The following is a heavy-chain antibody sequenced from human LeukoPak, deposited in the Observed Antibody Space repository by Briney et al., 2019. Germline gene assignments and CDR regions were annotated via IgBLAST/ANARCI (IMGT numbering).Heavy chain of an antibody. CDR1: GYTFTSYD. V-gene: IGHV1-8*01. CDR3: ARGIAVAGTGTDWFDP. Sequence: GASVKVSCKASGYTFTSYDINWVRQATGQGLEWMGWMNPNSGNTGYAQKFQGRVTMTRNTSISTAYMELSSLRSEDTAVYYCARGIAVAGTGTDWFDPWGQGTLVTVSS. CDR2: MNPNSGNT. J-gene: IGHJ5*02. D-gene: IGHD6-19*01.